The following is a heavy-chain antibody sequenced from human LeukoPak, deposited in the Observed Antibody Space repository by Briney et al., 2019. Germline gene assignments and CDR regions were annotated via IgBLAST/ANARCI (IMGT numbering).Heavy chain of an antibody. J-gene: IGHJ4*02. Sequence: ASVKVSCKASGYTFTSYYMHWVRQAPGQGLEWMGIINPSGGSTSYAQKFQGRVTMTRDTSTSTVYMELSSLRSEDTAVYYCALQTVIFGVVTPFDYWGQGTLVTVSS. CDR2: INPSGGST. CDR3: ALQTVIFGVVTPFDY. D-gene: IGHD3-3*01. CDR1: GYTFTSYY. V-gene: IGHV1-46*01.